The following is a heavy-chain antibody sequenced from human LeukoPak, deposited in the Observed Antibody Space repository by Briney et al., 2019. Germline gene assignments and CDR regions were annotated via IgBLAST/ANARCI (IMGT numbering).Heavy chain of an antibody. Sequence: KTSQTLSLTCTVSGGSISSGGYYWSCIRQHPGKGLEWIGYIYYSGSTYYNPSLKSRVTISVDTSKNQFSLKLSSVTAADTAVYYCARVRSPNWFDPWGQGTLVTVSS. CDR2: IYYSGST. CDR1: GGSISSGGYY. V-gene: IGHV4-31*03. J-gene: IGHJ5*02. CDR3: ARVRSPNWFDP.